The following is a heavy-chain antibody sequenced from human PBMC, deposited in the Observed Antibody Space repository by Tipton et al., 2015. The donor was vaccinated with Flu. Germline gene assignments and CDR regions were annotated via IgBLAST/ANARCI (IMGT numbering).Heavy chain of an antibody. V-gene: IGHV4-39*07. CDR2: IYYSGST. Sequence: TLSLTCTVSGGSISSSSYYWGWIRQPPGKGLEWIGSIYYSGSTYYNPSLKSRVTISVDTSKNQLSLKLSSVTAADTAVYYCARDRLLWFGDRYGIDVWGQGTTVTVSS. CDR3: ARDRLLWFGDRYGIDV. CDR1: GGSISSSSYY. D-gene: IGHD3-10*01. J-gene: IGHJ6*02.